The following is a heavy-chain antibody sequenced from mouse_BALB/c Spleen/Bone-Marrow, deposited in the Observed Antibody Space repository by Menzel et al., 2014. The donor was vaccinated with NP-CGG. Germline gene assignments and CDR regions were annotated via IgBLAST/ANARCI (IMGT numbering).Heavy chain of an antibody. V-gene: IGHV3-6*02. CDR2: ISYDGSN. CDR3: ARLDGFAY. Sequence: DVKLQESGPGLVKPSQSLSLTCSVTGYSITSGYYWNWIRQFPGNKLEWMGYISYDGSNNYNPSLKNRISITRDTSKNQFFLKLNSVTTEDTATYYCARLDGFAYWGQGTLVTVSA. J-gene: IGHJ3*01. CDR1: GYSITSGYY.